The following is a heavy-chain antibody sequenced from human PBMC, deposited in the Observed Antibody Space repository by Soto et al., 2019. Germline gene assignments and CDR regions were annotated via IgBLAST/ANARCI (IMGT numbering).Heavy chain of an antibody. V-gene: IGHV3-23*01. CDR2: ISGSGGST. J-gene: IGHJ4*02. Sequence: EVQLLESGGGLVQPGGSLRLSCAASGFTFSSYAMSWVRQAPGKGLEWVSAISGSGGSTYYADSVEGRFTISRDNSKNTLYLQMNSLRAEDTAVYYCAKDIVTFGGVTLRPPAGDYWGQGTLVTVSS. D-gene: IGHD3-16*01. CDR3: AKDIVTFGGVTLRPPAGDY. CDR1: GFTFSSYA.